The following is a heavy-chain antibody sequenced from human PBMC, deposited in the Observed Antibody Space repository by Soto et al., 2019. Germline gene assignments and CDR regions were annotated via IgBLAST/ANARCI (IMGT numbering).Heavy chain of an antibody. CDR1: GYSFTSYW. J-gene: IGHJ6*02. Sequence: PGVSLKISCKGSGYSFTSYWIGWVRQMHGKGLEWMGIIYPGDSDTRYSPSFQGQVTISADKSIGTAYLQWSSLKASDTAMYYCARPREAGKNYYGVDVWGQGTTVTVSS. D-gene: IGHD6-19*01. CDR3: ARPREAGKNYYGVDV. V-gene: IGHV5-51*01. CDR2: IYPGDSDT.